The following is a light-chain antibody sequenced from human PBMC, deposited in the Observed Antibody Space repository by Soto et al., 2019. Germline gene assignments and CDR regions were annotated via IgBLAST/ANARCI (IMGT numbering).Light chain of an antibody. J-gene: IGKJ4*01. CDR2: DAS. CDR3: QRYNNWPLT. Sequence: DIEMTQSPSTLSASVGDRVTITCRASQNIRSWLAWYQQKPGKAPNLLIYDASSLESGVPSRFSGSGSGTEFTLTISSLQPDDFAVYYCQRYNNWPLTFGGGTKVESK. CDR1: QNIRSW. V-gene: IGKV1-5*01.